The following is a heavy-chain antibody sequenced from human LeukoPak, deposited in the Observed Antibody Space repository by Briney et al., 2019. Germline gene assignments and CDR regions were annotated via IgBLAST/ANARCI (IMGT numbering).Heavy chain of an antibody. J-gene: IGHJ4*02. Sequence: ASVKVSCKASGYTISNYFIHWVRQAPGQVLEWMAKVNPSGAGTTFAQKFQGRVTMTWDTSTSTVDMFLSSLTSEDTAVYYCASHNSGWQQTWFDFWGQGILVTVSS. CDR3: ASHNSGWQQTWFDF. CDR1: GYTISNYF. D-gene: IGHD6-25*01. V-gene: IGHV1-46*01. CDR2: VNPSGAGT.